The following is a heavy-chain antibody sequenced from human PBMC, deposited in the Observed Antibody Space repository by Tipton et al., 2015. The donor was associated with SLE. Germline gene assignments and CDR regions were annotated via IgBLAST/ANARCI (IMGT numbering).Heavy chain of an antibody. CDR1: GDSLIDFH. CDR3: ASNRVTGTTRAFEI. Sequence: QVQLVQSGPEVKKPGASVRVSCRASGDSLIDFHIHWVRQAPGQGLEWMGRINPKSGATHYAQKFQGGVTMTRDTSISTAYMELSSLRSDDTAVYYCASNRVTGTTRAFEIWGQGSMVTVSS. D-gene: IGHD1-1*01. J-gene: IGHJ3*02. V-gene: IGHV1-2*06. CDR2: INPKSGAT.